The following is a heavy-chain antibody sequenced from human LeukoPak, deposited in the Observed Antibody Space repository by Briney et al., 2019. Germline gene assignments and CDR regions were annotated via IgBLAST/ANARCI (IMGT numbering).Heavy chain of an antibody. J-gene: IGHJ4*02. CDR2: IKQDGSEK. Sequence: GGSLRLSCTASGFTFSNYAMSWVRQAPGKGLEWVANIKQDGSEKYYVDSVKGRFTISRDNAKNSLYLQMNSLRAEDTAVYYCARLVRCSSTSCRPVGFDYWGQGTLVTVSS. CDR3: ARLVRCSSTSCRPVGFDY. D-gene: IGHD2-2*01. V-gene: IGHV3-7*04. CDR1: GFTFSNYA.